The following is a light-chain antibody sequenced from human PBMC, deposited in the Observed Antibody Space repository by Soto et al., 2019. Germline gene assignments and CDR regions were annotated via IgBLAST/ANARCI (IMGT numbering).Light chain of an antibody. CDR3: SSYSTSTAYL. Sequence: QSALTQPASVSGSPGQSITISCTGTSSDVGGYDYVSWYQLHPGKAPKLMVFEVSNRPSGVSYRFSGSKSGHTASLTISGLQAEDEADYFCSSYSTSTAYLFGTGTKV. CDR2: EVS. CDR1: SSDVGGYDY. J-gene: IGLJ1*01. V-gene: IGLV2-14*01.